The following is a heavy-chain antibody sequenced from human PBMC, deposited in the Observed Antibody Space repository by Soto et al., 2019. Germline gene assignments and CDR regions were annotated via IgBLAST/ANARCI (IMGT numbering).Heavy chain of an antibody. J-gene: IGHJ6*03. D-gene: IGHD5-12*01. CDR2: INPNSGVT. Sequence: ASVKVSCKASGDRFTDYYMHWVRQAPGQGLEWMGWINPNSGVTKYAQKFQGWVTMTRDTSIRTVYMQLSRLRFGDTAIYYCARESGGATATLDYYYFYMDVWGTGTTVTVSS. CDR3: ARESGGATATLDYYYFYMDV. V-gene: IGHV1-2*04. CDR1: GDRFTDYY.